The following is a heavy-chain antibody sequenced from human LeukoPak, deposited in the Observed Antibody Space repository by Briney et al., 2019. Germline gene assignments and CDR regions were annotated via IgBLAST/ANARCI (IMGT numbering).Heavy chain of an antibody. Sequence: SETLSLTCAVYGGSFSGYYWSWIRQPPGKGLEWIGEINHSGSTNYNPSLKSRVTISVDTSKNQFSLKLSSVTAADTAVYYCARQPNPLYSYGYYFDYWGQGTLVTVSS. CDR3: ARQPNPLYSYGYYFDY. CDR2: INHSGST. J-gene: IGHJ4*02. D-gene: IGHD5-18*01. V-gene: IGHV4-34*01. CDR1: GGSFSGYY.